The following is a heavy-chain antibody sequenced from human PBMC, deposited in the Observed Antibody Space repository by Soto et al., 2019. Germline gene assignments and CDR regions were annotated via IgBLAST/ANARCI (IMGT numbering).Heavy chain of an antibody. D-gene: IGHD5-18*01. CDR3: AKGIPDTGGYYYYSMDV. V-gene: IGHV3-23*01. CDR1: GFTFSSYA. Sequence: GGSLRLSCAASGFTFSSYAMGWVRQAPGKGLDWVSVISGSGVITYSADSVKGRFTISRDNSKNILYLQMNSLRAEETAVYYCAKGIPDTGGYYYYSMDVWGQGTPVTV. CDR2: ISGSGVIT. J-gene: IGHJ6*02.